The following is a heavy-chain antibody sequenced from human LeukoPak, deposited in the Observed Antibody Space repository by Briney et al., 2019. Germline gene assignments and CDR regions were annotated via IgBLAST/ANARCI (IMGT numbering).Heavy chain of an antibody. Sequence: SETLSLTCTVSGGSISSSSYYWGWIRQHPGKGLEWIGYIYYSGSTYYNPSLKSRLTISVDTSKNQFSLKLSSVTAADTAVYYCASRSLVRGIQDTFDIWGQGTMVTVPS. CDR1: GGSISSSSYY. V-gene: IGHV4-31*03. D-gene: IGHD3-10*01. CDR3: ASRSLVRGIQDTFDI. CDR2: IYYSGST. J-gene: IGHJ3*02.